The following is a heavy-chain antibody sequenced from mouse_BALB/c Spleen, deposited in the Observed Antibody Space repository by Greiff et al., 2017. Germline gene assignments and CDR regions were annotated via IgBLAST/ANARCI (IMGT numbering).Heavy chain of an antibody. D-gene: IGHD2-14*01. CDR2: INPSTGYT. Sequence: QVQLQQSGAELAKPGASVKMSCKASGYTFTSYWMHWVKQRPGQGLEWIGYINPSTGYTEYNQKFKDKATLTADKSSSTAYMQLSSLTSEDSAVYYCARRRAYYRYDDAMDYWGQGTSVTVSS. CDR3: ARRRAYYRYDDAMDY. CDR1: GYTFTSYW. J-gene: IGHJ4*01. V-gene: IGHV1-7*01.